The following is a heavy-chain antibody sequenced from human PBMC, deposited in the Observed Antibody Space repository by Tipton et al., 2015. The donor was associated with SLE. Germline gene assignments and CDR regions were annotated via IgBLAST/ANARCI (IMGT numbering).Heavy chain of an antibody. V-gene: IGHV4-31*03. D-gene: IGHD5-18*01. CDR1: GGSVSSGSYY. Sequence: TLSLTCTVSGGSVSSGSYYWSWIRQPPGKGLEWIGYIYYSGSTYYNPSLKSRVTISVDTSKNQFSLKLSSVTAADTAVYYYARVKGRGYSYGLDYWGQGTLVTVSS. CDR2: IYYSGST. CDR3: ARVKGRGYSYGLDY. J-gene: IGHJ4*02.